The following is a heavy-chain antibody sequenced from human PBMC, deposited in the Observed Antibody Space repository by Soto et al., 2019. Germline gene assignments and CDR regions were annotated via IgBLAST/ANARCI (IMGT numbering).Heavy chain of an antibody. V-gene: IGHV3-30-3*01. CDR3: ARVRWQMATSYYFDY. D-gene: IGHD5-12*01. CDR2: ISYDGSNK. J-gene: IGHJ4*02. CDR1: GFTFSSYA. Sequence: TGGSLRLSCAASGFTFSSYAMHWVRQAPGKGLEWVAVISYDGSNKYYADSVKGRFTISRDNSKNTLYLQMNSLRAEDTAVYYCARVRWQMATSYYFDYWGQGTLVTVSS.